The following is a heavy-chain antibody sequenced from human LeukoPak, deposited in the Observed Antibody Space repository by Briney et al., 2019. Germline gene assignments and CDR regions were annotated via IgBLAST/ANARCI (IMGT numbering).Heavy chain of an antibody. Sequence: GGSLRLSCAASGFTFSSYGMHWVRQAPGKGLEWVAVIWYDGSNKYYADSVKGRFTISRDNSKNKLYLQMNSLRAEDTAVYYCARDYCGGDCYPFDYWGQGTLVSVPS. V-gene: IGHV3-33*01. CDR3: ARDYCGGDCYPFDY. CDR1: GFTFSSYG. CDR2: IWYDGSNK. D-gene: IGHD2-21*02. J-gene: IGHJ4*02.